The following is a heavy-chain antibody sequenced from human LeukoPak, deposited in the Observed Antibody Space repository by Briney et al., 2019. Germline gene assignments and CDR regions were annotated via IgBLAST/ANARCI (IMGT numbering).Heavy chain of an antibody. V-gene: IGHV3-30*04. CDR3: ARDLGVRLWLTLRY. J-gene: IGHJ4*02. CDR2: ISYDGSNK. CDR1: GFTFSSYA. Sequence: GGSLRLSCAASGFTFSSYAMHWVRQAPGKGLEWVAVISYDGSNKYYADSVKGRFTISRDNSKNTLYLQMNSLRAEDTAVCYCARDLGVRLWLTLRYWGQGTLVTVSS. D-gene: IGHD5-18*01.